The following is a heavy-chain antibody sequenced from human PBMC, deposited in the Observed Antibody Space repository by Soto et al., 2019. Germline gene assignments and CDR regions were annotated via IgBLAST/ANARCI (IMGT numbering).Heavy chain of an antibody. CDR2: IDNSGST. CDR3: ARGGQDFWSGPFDY. V-gene: IGHV4-4*07. J-gene: IGHJ4*02. Sequence: PAETLSLSCTFSEGSISNYFCNWIRQPAGKGLEWIGRIDNSGSTNYNPSLKSRITMSADTSRNQFSLKLNSVTAADTAVYYCARGGQDFWSGPFDYWGQGALVTVSS. CDR1: EGSISNYF. D-gene: IGHD3-3*01.